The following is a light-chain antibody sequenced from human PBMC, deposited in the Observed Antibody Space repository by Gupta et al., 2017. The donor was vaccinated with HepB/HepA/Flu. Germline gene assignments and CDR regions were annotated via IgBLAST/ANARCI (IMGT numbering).Light chain of an antibody. CDR2: AAS. Sequence: DIQMTQSPSSLSASVGDRVTITCRASQSISSYLNWYQQKPGKAPKLLIYAASSLQSGVPSRFSSSKSATDFTLTIRSLQPAAFATYYCQQRDSTPITFGGGTKVEIK. J-gene: IGKJ4*01. V-gene: IGKV1-39*01. CDR3: QQRDSTPIT. CDR1: QSISSY.